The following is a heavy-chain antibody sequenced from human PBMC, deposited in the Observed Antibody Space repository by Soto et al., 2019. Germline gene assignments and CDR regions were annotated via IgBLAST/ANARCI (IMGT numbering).Heavy chain of an antibody. J-gene: IGHJ6*03. CDR2: ISAYNGNT. Sequence: ASVKVSCKASGYTFTSYGISWVRQAPGQGLEWMGWISAYNGNTNYAQKLQGRVTMAIDTSTSTAYMELRSLRSDDTAVYYCARDTYYDFWSGYPRYYYYYYMDVWGKGTTVTVSS. D-gene: IGHD3-3*01. V-gene: IGHV1-18*01. CDR3: ARDTYYDFWSGYPRYYYYYYMDV. CDR1: GYTFTSYG.